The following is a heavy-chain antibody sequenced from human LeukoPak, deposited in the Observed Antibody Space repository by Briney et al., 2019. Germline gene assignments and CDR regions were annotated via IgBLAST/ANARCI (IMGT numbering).Heavy chain of an antibody. Sequence: GSSVKVPCKASGGTFSSYAINWVRQAPGQGLEWMGGIIPIFGTPSYAQKFQGRVRITTDESTSTTYMELSSLRSEDTAVYYCAREHSTSSPDAFDIWGQGTMVIVPS. D-gene: IGHD2-2*01. CDR2: IIPIFGTP. V-gene: IGHV1-69*05. CDR1: GGTFSSYA. J-gene: IGHJ3*02. CDR3: AREHSTSSPDAFDI.